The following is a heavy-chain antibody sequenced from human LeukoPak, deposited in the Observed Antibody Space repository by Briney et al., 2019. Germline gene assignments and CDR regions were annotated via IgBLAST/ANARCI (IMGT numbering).Heavy chain of an antibody. V-gene: IGHV3-30*02. Sequence: GGSLRLSCAASGFIFSNYAMHWVRQAAGKGLEWAAYIRYDGSRKYYADSVNGRFTISRDNSKNTLYLQVHNLRGEDTAVYYCATETPDTSGSKLDYWGQGTLVTVSS. CDR1: GFIFSNYA. D-gene: IGHD3-22*01. J-gene: IGHJ4*02. CDR3: ATETPDTSGSKLDY. CDR2: IRYDGSRK.